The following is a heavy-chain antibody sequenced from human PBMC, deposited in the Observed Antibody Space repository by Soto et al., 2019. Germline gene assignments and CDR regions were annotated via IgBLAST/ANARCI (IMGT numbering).Heavy chain of an antibody. CDR3: ARGRDGVVVAARRHNWFDP. CDR2: INHSGST. D-gene: IGHD2-15*01. CDR1: GGSFSGYY. V-gene: IGHV4-34*01. Sequence: SETLSLTCAVYGGSFSGYYWSWIRQPPGKGLEWIGEINHSGSTNYNPSLKSRVTISVDTSKNQFSLKLSSVTAADTAVYYCARGRDGVVVAARRHNWFDPWGQGTLVTVS. J-gene: IGHJ5*02.